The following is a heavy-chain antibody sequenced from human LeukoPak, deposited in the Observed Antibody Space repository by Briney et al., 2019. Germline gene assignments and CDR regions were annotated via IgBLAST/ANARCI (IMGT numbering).Heavy chain of an antibody. V-gene: IGHV1-8*03. J-gene: IGHJ6*03. Sequence: GASVKVSSKASGYTFTGYYMHWVPQAPGQGLEWMGWMNPKSGNTGYAQKFQGRVTITRNTSISTAYMELSSLRSEDTAVYYCARGVRGVIGRRNYYYYMDVWGKGTTVTVS. D-gene: IGHD3-10*01. CDR3: ARGVRGVIGRRNYYYYMDV. CDR1: GYTFTGYY. CDR2: MNPKSGNT.